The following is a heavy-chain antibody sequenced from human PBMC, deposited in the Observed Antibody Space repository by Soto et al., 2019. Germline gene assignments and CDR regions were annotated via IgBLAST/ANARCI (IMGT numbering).Heavy chain of an antibody. J-gene: IGHJ4*02. D-gene: IGHD6-6*01. CDR1: GGSFSGYY. Sequence: PSETLSLTCAVYGGSFSGYYWSWIRQPPWKGLEWIGGINHSGSTNYNPSLKSRVTISVDTSKNQFSLKLSSVTAADTAVYYCARGRAVAARPYYFDYWGQGTLVTVSS. CDR3: ARGRAVAARPYYFDY. CDR2: INHSGST. V-gene: IGHV4-34*01.